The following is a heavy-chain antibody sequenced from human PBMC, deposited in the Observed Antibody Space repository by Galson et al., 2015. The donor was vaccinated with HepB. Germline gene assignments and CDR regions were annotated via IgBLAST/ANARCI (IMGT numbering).Heavy chain of an antibody. CDR1: GFSVSSNY. J-gene: IGHJ5*02. CDR2: ISTGNTI. V-gene: IGHV3-53*01. CDR3: AREMPVFGVVLFRGWFDP. D-gene: IGHD3-3*01. Sequence: SLRLSCAVSGFSVSSNYMAWVRRAPGKGPEWVSVISTGNTIHYADSVKGRFTISKDTSKNTVYLQMNSLRAEDTAVYYCAREMPVFGVVLFRGWFDPWGQGTLVTVSS.